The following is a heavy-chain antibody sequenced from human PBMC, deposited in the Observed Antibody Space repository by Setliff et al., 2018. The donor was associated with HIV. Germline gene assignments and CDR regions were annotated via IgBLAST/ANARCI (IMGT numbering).Heavy chain of an antibody. CDR3: ATQNGYYDSSGYFLN. V-gene: IGHV3-30-3*01. Sequence: PGGSLRLSCAASGFTFSSYAMHWVRQAPGKGLEWVAVISHDGSNKYYADSVKGRFTISRDNSKNTLYLQMNSLRAEDTAVYYCATQNGYYDSSGYFLNWGQGTLVTVSS. CDR1: GFTFSSYA. J-gene: IGHJ4*02. CDR2: ISHDGSNK. D-gene: IGHD3-22*01.